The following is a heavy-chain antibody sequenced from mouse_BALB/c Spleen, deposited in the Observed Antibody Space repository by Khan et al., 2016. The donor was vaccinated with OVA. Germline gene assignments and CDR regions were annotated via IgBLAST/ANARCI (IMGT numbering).Heavy chain of an antibody. J-gene: IGHJ3*01. Sequence: DVLLVESGGGLVKPGGSLKLSCAPSGFAFSSYDMSWVRQTPEKRLEWVATISGTGIYTYYPDSVKGRFTISRDNARNTLYLQMSSLRSEDTALFYCARTSYYGSPWVDYWGQGTLVTVSA. V-gene: IGHV5-9*02. CDR1: GFAFSSYD. D-gene: IGHD2-10*01. CDR3: ARTSYYGSPWVDY. CDR2: ISGTGIYT.